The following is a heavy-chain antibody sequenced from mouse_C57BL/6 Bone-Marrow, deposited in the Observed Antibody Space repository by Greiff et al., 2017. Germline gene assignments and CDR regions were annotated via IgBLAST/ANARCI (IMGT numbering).Heavy chain of an antibody. J-gene: IGHJ3*01. CDR3: AREDGCYVWFAY. Sequence: EVKLVESGGGLVKPGGSLKLSCAASGFTFSSYTMSWVRQTPEKRLEWVATISGGGGNTYYPDSVKGRFTISRDNAKNTLYLQMSSLRSEDTAMYYCAREDGCYVWFAYWGQGTLVTVSA. V-gene: IGHV5-9*04. CDR1: GFTFSSYT. D-gene: IGHD2-3*01. CDR2: ISGGGGNT.